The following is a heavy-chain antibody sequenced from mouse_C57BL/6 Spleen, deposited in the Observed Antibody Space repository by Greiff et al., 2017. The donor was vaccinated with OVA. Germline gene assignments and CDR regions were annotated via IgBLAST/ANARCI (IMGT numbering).Heavy chain of an antibody. V-gene: IGHV3-6*01. J-gene: IGHJ1*03. CDR1: GYSITSGYY. Sequence: ESGPGLVKPSQSLSLTCSVTGYSITSGYYWNWIRQFPGNKLEWMGYISYDGSNNYNPSLKNRISITRDTSKNQFFLKLNSVTTEDTATYYCARDFITTVVAKGYFDVWGTGTTVTVSS. CDR3: ARDFITTVVAKGYFDV. D-gene: IGHD1-1*01. CDR2: ISYDGSN.